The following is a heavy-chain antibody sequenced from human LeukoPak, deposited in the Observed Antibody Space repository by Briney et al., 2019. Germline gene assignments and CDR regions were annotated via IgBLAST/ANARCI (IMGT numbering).Heavy chain of an antibody. Sequence: GGSLRLSCAASGFTFNDYYMSWIRQAPGKGPEWLSYINIRGTNTHYADSVKGRFTISRDNAKKSLYLEMNNLRAEDTAVYYCATDGAGFDTWGQGVLVTVSS. CDR1: GFTFNDYY. CDR2: INIRGTNT. J-gene: IGHJ5*02. V-gene: IGHV3-11*01. CDR3: ATDGAGFDT.